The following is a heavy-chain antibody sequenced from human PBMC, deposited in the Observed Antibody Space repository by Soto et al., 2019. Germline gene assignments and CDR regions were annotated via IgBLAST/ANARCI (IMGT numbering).Heavy chain of an antibody. CDR1: GFTFSSYA. J-gene: IGHJ4*02. CDR2: IRARGDST. Sequence: GGSLRLSCAASGFTFSSYAMTWVRQAAGKGLEWVSTIRARGDSTFYGDSVKGRCTISRDNSDNTVYLQMNSLRAEDTAVYYCAKTSSGSSGGIDYWGQGTLVTVSS. V-gene: IGHV3-23*01. D-gene: IGHD2-15*01. CDR3: AKTSSGSSGGIDY.